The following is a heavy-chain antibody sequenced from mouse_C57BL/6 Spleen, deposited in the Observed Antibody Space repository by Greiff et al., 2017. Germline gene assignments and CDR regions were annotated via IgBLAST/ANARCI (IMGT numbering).Heavy chain of an antibody. D-gene: IGHD2-2*01. CDR2: FHPYNDDT. CDR1: GYTFTTYP. J-gene: IGHJ4*01. CDR3: ARRGLRYAMDY. V-gene: IGHV1-47*01. Sequence: VQLQQSGAELVKPGASVKMSCKASGYTFTTYPIEWMKQNHGKSLEWIGNFHPYNDDTKYNEEFKGKATLTVEKSYSTVYLELSRLTSDYSAVYYCARRGLRYAMDYWGQGTSVTVSS.